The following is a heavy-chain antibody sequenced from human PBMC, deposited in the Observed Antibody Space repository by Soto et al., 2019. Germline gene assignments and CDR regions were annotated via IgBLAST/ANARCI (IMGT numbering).Heavy chain of an antibody. CDR1: GLTSVNHC. V-gene: IGHV3-53*01. Sequence: PWVPMRVCSAAAGLTSVNHCIAWVSQTKGKGLGWVSVIHTGGSTNYADSVKGRFTISRDNAKNSLYLQMNSLRAEDTAVYYCARVPGLTTVVTSYYFDYWGQGTLVSVSS. CDR3: ARVPGLTTVVTSYYFDY. J-gene: IGHJ4*02. CDR2: IHTGGST. D-gene: IGHD4-17*01.